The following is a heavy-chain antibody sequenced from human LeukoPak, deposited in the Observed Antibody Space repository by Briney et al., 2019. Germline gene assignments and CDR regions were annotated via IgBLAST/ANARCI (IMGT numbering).Heavy chain of an antibody. CDR3: ATTTIRLGY. CDR1: GGSISSSSYY. D-gene: IGHD1-26*01. CDR2: IYYSGST. J-gene: IGHJ4*02. V-gene: IGHV4-39*07. Sequence: SEALSLTCTVSGGSISSSSYYWGWIRQPPGKGLEWIGSIYYSGSTYYNPSLKSRVTISVDTSKNQFSLKLSSVTAADTAVYYCATTTIRLGYWGQGTLVTVSS.